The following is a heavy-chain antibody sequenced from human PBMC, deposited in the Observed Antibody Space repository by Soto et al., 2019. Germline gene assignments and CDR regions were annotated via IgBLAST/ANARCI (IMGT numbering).Heavy chain of an antibody. CDR1: GFTFSSYA. CDR2: ISGSGGST. CDR3: ARGFGSFYYMDV. V-gene: IGHV3-23*01. D-gene: IGHD3-10*01. Sequence: GGSLRLSCAASGFTFSSYAMSWVRQAPGKGLEWVSAISGSGGSTYYADSVKGRFTISRDNSKNTLYLQMNSLLAGDTAVYYCARGFGSFYYMDVWGKGTTVTVSS. J-gene: IGHJ6*03.